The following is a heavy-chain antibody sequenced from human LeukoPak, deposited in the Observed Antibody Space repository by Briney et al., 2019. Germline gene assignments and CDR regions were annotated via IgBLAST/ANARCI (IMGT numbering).Heavy chain of an antibody. CDR2: ISSNGGST. Sequence: GGSLRLSCAASGFTFSSYAMHWVRQAPGKGLEYVSAISSNGGSTYYANSVKGRFTISRDNSKNTLYLQMGSLRAEDMAVYYCAREFMVRGVIIPLGYWGQGTLVTVSS. J-gene: IGHJ4*02. CDR3: AREFMVRGVIIPLGY. V-gene: IGHV3-64*01. CDR1: GFTFSSYA. D-gene: IGHD3-10*01.